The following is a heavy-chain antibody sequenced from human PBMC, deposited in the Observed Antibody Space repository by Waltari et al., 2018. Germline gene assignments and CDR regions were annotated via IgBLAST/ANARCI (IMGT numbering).Heavy chain of an antibody. CDR3: ARDDGYCSSTSCPLGAFDI. D-gene: IGHD2-2*01. CDR2: IIPIFGTA. CDR1: GGTFSSYA. J-gene: IGHJ3*02. V-gene: IGHV1-69*01. Sequence: QVQLVQSGAEVKKPGSSVKVSCKASGGTFSSYATSRVRPASGHGLEWLGGIIPIFGTANYAQKFQGRVTITADESTSTAYMELSSLRSEDTAVYYCARDDGYCSSTSCPLGAFDIWGQGTMVTVSS.